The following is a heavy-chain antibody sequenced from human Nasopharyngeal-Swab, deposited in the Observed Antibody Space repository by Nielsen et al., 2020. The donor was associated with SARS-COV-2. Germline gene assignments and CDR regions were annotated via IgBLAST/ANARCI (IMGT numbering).Heavy chain of an antibody. J-gene: IGHJ6*03. CDR3: ARDKIGDTAMSRPGYYYYYYMDV. CDR1: GFTFSSYS. CDR2: ISSSSSYI. D-gene: IGHD5-18*01. V-gene: IGHV3-21*01. Sequence: GESLKISCAASGFTFSSYSMNWVRQAPGKGLEWVSSISSSSSYIYYADSVKGRFTISRDNAKNSLYLQMNSLRAEDTAVYYCARDKIGDTAMSRPGYYYYYYMDVWGKGTTVTVSS.